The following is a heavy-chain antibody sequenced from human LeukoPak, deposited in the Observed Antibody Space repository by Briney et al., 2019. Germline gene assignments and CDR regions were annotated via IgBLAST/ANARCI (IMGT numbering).Heavy chain of an antibody. D-gene: IGHD6-13*01. CDR3: AKVVQYTASTGTGLDY. J-gene: IGHJ4*02. CDR1: GFTFSNYG. CDR2: IWYDGSYK. V-gene: IGHV3-33*06. Sequence: GGSLRPSCAASGFTFSNYGMHWVRQAPGKGLDWVAVIWYDGSYKYYADSVKGRFTISRDNSKNTLYLQMNSLRAEDTAVYYCAKVVQYTASTGTGLDYWGQGTLVTVSS.